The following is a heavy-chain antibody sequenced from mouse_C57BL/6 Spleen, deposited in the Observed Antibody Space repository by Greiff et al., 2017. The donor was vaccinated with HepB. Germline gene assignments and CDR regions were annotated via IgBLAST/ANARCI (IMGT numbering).Heavy chain of an antibody. Sequence: QVQLKESGPELVKPGASVKISCKASGYSFTSYYIHWVKQRPGQGLEWIGWIYPGSGNTKYNEKFKGKATLTADTSSSTAYMQLSSLTSEDSAVYYCARSEINYFDYWGQGTTLTVSS. J-gene: IGHJ2*01. V-gene: IGHV1-66*01. CDR1: GYSFTSYY. CDR2: IYPGSGNT. CDR3: ARSEINYFDY.